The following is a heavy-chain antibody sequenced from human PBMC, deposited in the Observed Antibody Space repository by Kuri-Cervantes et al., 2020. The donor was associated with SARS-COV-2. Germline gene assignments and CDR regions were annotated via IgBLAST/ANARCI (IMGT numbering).Heavy chain of an antibody. V-gene: IGHV4-4*07. CDR3: ARVDSSLTIDY. J-gene: IGHJ4*02. D-gene: IGHD6-13*01. CDR2: IHPSGST. Sequence: GSLRLSCVVSGDSFSDSYWSWIRQPAGKGLEWIGRIHPSGSTNYNSSLESRVTMSIDTSKKQFSLNLSAVTAADTAVYYCARVDSSLTIDYWGQGTLVTVSS. CDR1: GDSFSDSY.